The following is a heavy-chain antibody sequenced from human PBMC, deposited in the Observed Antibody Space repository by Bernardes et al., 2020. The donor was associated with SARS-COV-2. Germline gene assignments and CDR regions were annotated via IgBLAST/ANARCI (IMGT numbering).Heavy chain of an antibody. CDR1: GFSFNSYA. Sequence: GGSLRLSCAASGFSFNSYAMHWVRQAPGKGLEWVADITCEGSRRNYADSVKGRITVSRDSAKNTVYLQMNSLRSEDTAVYYCAKARSLIMMYYDDAVDICGQRTMVSVAS. J-gene: IGHJ3*02. V-gene: IGHV3-30*18. CDR3: AKARSLIMMYYDDAVDI. CDR2: ITCEGSRR. D-gene: IGHD3-16*01.